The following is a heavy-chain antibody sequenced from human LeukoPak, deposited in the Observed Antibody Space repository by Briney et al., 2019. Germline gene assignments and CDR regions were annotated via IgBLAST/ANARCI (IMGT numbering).Heavy chain of an antibody. V-gene: IGHV3-66*01. D-gene: IGHD2-21*01. J-gene: IGHJ4*02. CDR3: ARDPYGGNWFDY. Sequence: GGSLRLSCAASGFTVSSNYMSWVRQAPGKGLEWVSVIYSGGSTDHADSVKGRFTISRDNSKNTLYLQMNSLRAEDTAVYYCARDPYGGNWFDYWGQGTLVTVSS. CDR2: IYSGGST. CDR1: GFTVSSNY.